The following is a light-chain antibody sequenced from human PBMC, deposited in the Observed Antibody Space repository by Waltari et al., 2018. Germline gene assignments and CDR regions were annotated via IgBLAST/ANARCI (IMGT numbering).Light chain of an antibody. Sequence: SYVLPQPPSVSVAPGQTARITCGGNNIGSKTVHWYQQYPGQAPVLVVYADSDRPSGIPERFSGSNSGNTATLSISRVEAGDEADYYCQVWDSTTDRVVFGGGTKLTVL. J-gene: IGLJ2*01. CDR3: QVWDSTTDRVV. V-gene: IGLV3-21*02. CDR2: ADS. CDR1: NIGSKT.